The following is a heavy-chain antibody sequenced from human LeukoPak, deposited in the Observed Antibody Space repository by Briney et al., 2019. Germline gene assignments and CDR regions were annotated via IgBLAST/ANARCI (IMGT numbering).Heavy chain of an antibody. V-gene: IGHV4-61*02. J-gene: IGHJ6*03. CDR2: IYTSGST. D-gene: IGHD2-2*01. CDR1: GGSISSGSYY. CDR3: AREGIVVVPAATYYYYMDV. Sequence: PSQTLSLTCTVSGGSISSGSYYWSWIRQPAGKGLEWIGRIYTSGSTNYNPSLKSRVTISVDTSKNQFSLKLSSVTAADTAVYYCAREGIVVVPAATYYYYMDVWGKGTTVTVSS.